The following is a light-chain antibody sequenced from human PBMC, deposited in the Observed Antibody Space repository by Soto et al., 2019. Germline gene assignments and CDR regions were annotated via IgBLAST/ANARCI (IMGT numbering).Light chain of an antibody. CDR2: AVS. Sequence: QSALTQPASVSGSPGQSITISCTGTNSDIGSYNFVSWYQQRPGKAPQLIIYAVSNRPSGVSNRFSGSKSGSTASLTISGLQAEDEADYYCSSYTSSITYVFGTGTKVTVL. CDR1: NSDIGSYNF. V-gene: IGLV2-14*01. J-gene: IGLJ1*01. CDR3: SSYTSSITYV.